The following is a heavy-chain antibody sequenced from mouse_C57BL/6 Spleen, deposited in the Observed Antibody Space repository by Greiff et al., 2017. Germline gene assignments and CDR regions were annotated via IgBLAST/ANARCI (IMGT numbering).Heavy chain of an antibody. CDR2: IGSGGST. J-gene: IGHJ2*01. V-gene: IGHV2-2*01. D-gene: IGHD2-4*01. CDR3: ARGGIYYDLDY. CDR1: GFSLTSYG. Sequence: VQLQESGPGLVQPSQSLSITCTVSGFSLTSYGVHWVRQSPGKGLEWLGVIGSGGSTDYNAAFISRLSISKDNSKSQVFFKMNSLQADDTAIYYCARGGIYYDLDYWGQGTTLTVSS.